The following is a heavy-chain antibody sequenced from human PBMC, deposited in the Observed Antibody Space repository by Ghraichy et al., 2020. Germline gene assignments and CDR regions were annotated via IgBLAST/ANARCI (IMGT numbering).Heavy chain of an antibody. J-gene: IGHJ4*02. D-gene: IGHD2-2*01. Sequence: GGSLRLSCAVSGFSVSSNYMSWVRQAPGKGLGCVSSINSGGTTYYPDSVVGRFTISRDNSKNTLYLQMNSLRAEDTALYYCASRPPMSCGRASGPFDYLGQGILVTVSS. CDR1: GFSVSSNY. CDR2: INSGGTT. CDR3: ASRPPMSCGRASGPFDY. V-gene: IGHV3-53*01.